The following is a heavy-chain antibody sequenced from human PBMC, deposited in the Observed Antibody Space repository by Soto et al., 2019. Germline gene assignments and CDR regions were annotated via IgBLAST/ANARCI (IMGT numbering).Heavy chain of an antibody. J-gene: IGHJ6*02. V-gene: IGHV3-48*01. CDR3: AYXRXXXXXXXXXPAXYYYGMDV. Sequence: EVQLVESGGGLVQPGGSLRLSCAASGFTFSSYSMNWVRQAPGKGLEWVSYIXSSSSTIYYADSVKGRFTISRDNAKNXLYLQMNSLXXXDXAVYYCAYXRXXXXXXXXXPAXYYYGMDVWGQGTTVTVSS. CDR2: IXSSSSTI. CDR1: GFTFSSYS. D-gene: IGHD4-4*01.